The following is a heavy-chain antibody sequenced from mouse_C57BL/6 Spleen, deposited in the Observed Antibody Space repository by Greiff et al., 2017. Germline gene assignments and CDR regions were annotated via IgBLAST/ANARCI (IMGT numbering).Heavy chain of an antibody. CDR2: IDPETGGT. V-gene: IGHV1-15*01. Sequence: QVQLQQSGAELVRPGASVTLSCKASGYTFTDYEMHWVKQTPVHGLEWIGAIDPETGGTAYNQKFKGKAILTADKSSSTAYMELRSLTSEDSAVYYCTRQRGTGPLDYWGQGTTLTVSS. J-gene: IGHJ2*01. CDR3: TRQRGTGPLDY. D-gene: IGHD4-1*01. CDR1: GYTFTDYE.